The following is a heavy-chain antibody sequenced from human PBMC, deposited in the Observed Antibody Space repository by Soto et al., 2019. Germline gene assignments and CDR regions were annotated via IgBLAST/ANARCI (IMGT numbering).Heavy chain of an antibody. CDR1: GGSISSGDYY. J-gene: IGHJ4*02. Sequence: QVQLQESGPGLVKPSQTLSLTCTVSGGSISSGDYYWSWIRQPPGKGLGWIGYIYYSGSTYYNPSLNSRVTISVDTSKNQFSLKLSSVTAADTAVYYCARYYYYDSSGYYGRMEYYFDYWGQGTLVTVSS. CDR3: ARYYYYDSSGYYGRMEYYFDY. CDR2: IYYSGST. V-gene: IGHV4-30-4*01. D-gene: IGHD3-22*01.